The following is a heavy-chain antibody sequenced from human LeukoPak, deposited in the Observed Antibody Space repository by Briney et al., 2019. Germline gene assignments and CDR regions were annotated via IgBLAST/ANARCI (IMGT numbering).Heavy chain of an antibody. CDR2: ISYDGSNK. CDR3: AKDIDFDY. CDR1: GFTFSSYG. Sequence: PGRSLRLSCAASGFTFSSYGMHWVRQAPGKGLEWVAVISYDGSNKYYADSVKGRFTIPRDNSKNTLYLQMNSLRAEDTAVYYCAKDIDFDYWGQGTLVTVSS. J-gene: IGHJ4*02. V-gene: IGHV3-30*18.